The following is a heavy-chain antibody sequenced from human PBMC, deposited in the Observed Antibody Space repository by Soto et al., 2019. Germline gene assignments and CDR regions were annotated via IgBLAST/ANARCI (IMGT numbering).Heavy chain of an antibody. Sequence: ASVKVSCKASGYTFTSYGIGWVRQAPGQGLERMGWISAYNGNTNYAQKLQGRVTMTTGTSTSTAYMELRSLRSDDTAVYYCAAGSGDSITIFGVVPTEDAFDISGQGTMVTVSS. V-gene: IGHV1-18*01. CDR2: ISAYNGNT. D-gene: IGHD3-3*01. CDR1: GYTFTSYG. CDR3: AAGSGDSITIFGVVPTEDAFDI. J-gene: IGHJ3*02.